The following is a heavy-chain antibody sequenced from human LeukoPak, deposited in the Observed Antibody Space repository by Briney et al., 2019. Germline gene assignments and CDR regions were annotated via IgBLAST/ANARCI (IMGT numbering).Heavy chain of an antibody. CDR2: IKQDGSEK. V-gene: IGHV3-7*04. J-gene: IGHJ4*02. D-gene: IGHD3-22*01. Sequence: PGGSLRLSCAASGFTFSSYWMSWVRQAPGKGLEWVANIKQDGSEKYYVDSVKGRFTISRDNAKNSLYLQMNSLRAEDTAVYYCARERALYYYDSSGYPDYWGQGTLGTVSS. CDR3: ARERALYYYDSSGYPDY. CDR1: GFTFSSYW.